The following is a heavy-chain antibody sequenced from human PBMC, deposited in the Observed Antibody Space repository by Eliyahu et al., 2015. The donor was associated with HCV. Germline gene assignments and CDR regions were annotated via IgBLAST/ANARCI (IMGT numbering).Heavy chain of an antibody. V-gene: IGHV1-69*06. CDR1: GGTFSRYT. CDR2: ITPIFGSA. D-gene: IGHD4-11*01. J-gene: IGHJ5*02. CDR3: ARDPDYSANWVDP. Sequence: QVQVVQSGAEVXKPGSSVKVSCKVSGGTFSRYTFSWVRQAPGQGLEWMGGITPIFGSANYAQKFQDRVTITADISASTVYMELRSLRSEDTAVYYCARDPDYSANWVDPWGQGTLVTVSS.